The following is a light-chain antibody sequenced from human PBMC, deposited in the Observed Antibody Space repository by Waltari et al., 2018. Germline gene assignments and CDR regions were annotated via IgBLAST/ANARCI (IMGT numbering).Light chain of an antibody. J-gene: IGKJ5*01. CDR1: QSLVHSAGITY. CDR2: KVS. CDR3: MQGTHWIT. Sequence: VMTQSPLSLPVTLGQPASISCRSSQSLVHSAGITYLNWFHQRPGQSPRRLIYKVSNRDSGVPDRFSGRGSGTDFTLRISRVEAEDVGVYYCMQGTHWITFGQGTRLEIK. V-gene: IGKV2-30*02.